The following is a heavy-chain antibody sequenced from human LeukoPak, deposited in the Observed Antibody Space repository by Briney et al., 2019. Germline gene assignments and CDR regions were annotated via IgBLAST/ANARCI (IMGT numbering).Heavy chain of an antibody. V-gene: IGHV3-30*02. D-gene: IGHD3-9*01. CDR1: GFTFSSYG. J-gene: IGHJ3*02. CDR3: AKDGRYFDWLLGGYDAFDI. CDR2: IRYDGSNK. Sequence: GGSLRLSCAASGFTFSSYGMHWVRQAPGKGLEWVAFIRYDGSNKYYADSVKGRFTISRDNSKNTLSLQMNSLRAEDTAVYYCAKDGRYFDWLLGGYDAFDIWGQGTMVTVSS.